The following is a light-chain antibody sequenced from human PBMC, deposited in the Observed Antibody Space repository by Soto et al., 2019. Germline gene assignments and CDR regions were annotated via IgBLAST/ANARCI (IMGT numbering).Light chain of an antibody. Sequence: EIVSIQSPATLSLSPGERATLSCRASQSVSSNLAWYQQNPGQAPNLLIFDASKRATGIPARFSGSGSGTDFTLTISSLETEDFAVYYCQQHTNWPLTFGGGTKVDTK. CDR2: DAS. CDR1: QSVSSN. CDR3: QQHTNWPLT. J-gene: IGKJ4*01. V-gene: IGKV3-11*01.